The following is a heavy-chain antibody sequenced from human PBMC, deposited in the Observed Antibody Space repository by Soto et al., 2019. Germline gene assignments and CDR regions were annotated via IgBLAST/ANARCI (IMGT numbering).Heavy chain of an antibody. D-gene: IGHD6-6*01. CDR1: SGSFSGYY. CDR2: ISQSGNT. J-gene: IGHJ4*02. Sequence: SETLSLTCSIHSGSFSGYYWSWIRQPPGKGLEWIGEISQSGNTNYSPSLKSRVSISIDTSKKQFSLNLASVSAADTAVYYCARAPKVSGSSQTRPDFWGQGTLVTVSS. CDR3: ARAPKVSGSSQTRPDF. V-gene: IGHV4-34*01.